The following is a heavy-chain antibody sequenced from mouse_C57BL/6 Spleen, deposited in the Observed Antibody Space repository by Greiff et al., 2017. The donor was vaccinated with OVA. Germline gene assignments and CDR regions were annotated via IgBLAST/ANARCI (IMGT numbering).Heavy chain of an antibody. Sequence: QVQLQQSGAELVMPGASVKLSCKASGYTFTSYWMHWVKQRPGQGLEWIGEIDPSDSYTNYNQKFKGKSTLTVDKSSSTAYMQLSSLTSEDSAVYYCARTTYDGYLDYWGQGTTLTVSS. CDR3: ARTTYDGYLDY. J-gene: IGHJ2*01. D-gene: IGHD2-3*01. CDR1: GYTFTSYW. V-gene: IGHV1-69*01. CDR2: IDPSDSYT.